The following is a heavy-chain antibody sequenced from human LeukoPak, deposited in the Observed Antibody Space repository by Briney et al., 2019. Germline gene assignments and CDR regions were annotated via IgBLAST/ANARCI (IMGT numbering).Heavy chain of an antibody. J-gene: IGHJ2*01. V-gene: IGHV3-48*02. Sequence: GGSLRLSCAASGFTFSSYEINWVRQAPGKGLEWVSYISSSSSTIYYADSVKGRFTISRDNAKNSLYLQMNSLRDEDTAVYYCAREAVAGNWYFDLWGRGTLVSVSS. CDR1: GFTFSSYE. CDR3: AREAVAGNWYFDL. CDR2: ISSSSSTI. D-gene: IGHD6-19*01.